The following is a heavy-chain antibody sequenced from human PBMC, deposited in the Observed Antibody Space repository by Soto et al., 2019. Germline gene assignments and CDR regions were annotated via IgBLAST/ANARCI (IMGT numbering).Heavy chain of an antibody. Sequence: SVKVSCKASGGTFSSYAISWVRQAPGQGLEWMGGIIPIFGTANYAQKFQGRVTITADESTSTAYMELSSLRSEDTAVYYCARAPLRYNWNTRPNFYFDYWGQGTLVTVS. CDR2: IIPIFGTA. D-gene: IGHD1-20*01. J-gene: IGHJ4*02. CDR3: ARAPLRYNWNTRPNFYFDY. V-gene: IGHV1-69*13. CDR1: GGTFSSYA.